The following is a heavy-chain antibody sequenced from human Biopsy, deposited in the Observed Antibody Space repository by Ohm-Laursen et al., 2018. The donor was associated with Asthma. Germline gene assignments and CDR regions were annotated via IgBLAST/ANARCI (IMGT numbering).Heavy chain of an antibody. Sequence: VKISCKSLGGAFNTYVIGWVRQAPGQGLEWMGGINSVFGTTTYPQKFQDRVTITADDSTSTVYMELSSLRSEDTAVYYCARKAGSCISRTCYSLDFWGQGTLVTVSS. J-gene: IGHJ4*02. V-gene: IGHV1-69*13. CDR2: INSVFGTT. CDR3: ARKAGSCISRTCYSLDF. D-gene: IGHD2-2*01. CDR1: GGAFNTYV.